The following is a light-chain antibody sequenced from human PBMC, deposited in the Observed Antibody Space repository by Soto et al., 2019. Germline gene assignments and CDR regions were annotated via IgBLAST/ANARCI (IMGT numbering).Light chain of an antibody. V-gene: IGKV3D-20*02. CDR1: QSVSSSY. Sequence: EIVLTQSPGTLSLSPGERATLSCRASQSVSSSYLAWYQQKPGQAPRLLIYGASSGATGIPDRFSGSGSGTDFTLTISRLEPEDFAVYYCQQRSNLPWTFGQGTKV. CDR2: GAS. J-gene: IGKJ1*01. CDR3: QQRSNLPWT.